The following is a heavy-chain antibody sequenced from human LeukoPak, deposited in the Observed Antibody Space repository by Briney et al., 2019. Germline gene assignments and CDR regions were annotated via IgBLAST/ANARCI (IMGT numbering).Heavy chain of an antibody. Sequence: GGSLRLSCAASGFTFSSYWMSWVRQAPRKGLDWVANRKQDGSEKYYVDSVKSRFTISRDNAKNSLYLQMNSLRAEDTAVYYCARGWAQFDYWGQDTLVTVSS. V-gene: IGHV3-7*03. CDR1: GFTFSSYW. J-gene: IGHJ4*02. D-gene: IGHD3-16*01. CDR2: RKQDGSEK. CDR3: ARGWAQFDY.